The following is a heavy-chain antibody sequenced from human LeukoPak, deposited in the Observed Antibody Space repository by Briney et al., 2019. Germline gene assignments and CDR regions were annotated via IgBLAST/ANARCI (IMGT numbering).Heavy chain of an antibody. CDR3: ARDLRGYSYGDFDY. V-gene: IGHV3-11*06. Sequence: GGSLRLSCAASGFTFSDYYMSWIRQAPGTGLEWVSYISNSSIYTNYADSVKGRFTISRDNAKNSLYLQMNSLRGEDTAVYYCARDLRGYSYGDFDYWGQGTLVTVSS. J-gene: IGHJ4*02. D-gene: IGHD5-18*01. CDR2: ISNSSIYT. CDR1: GFTFSDYY.